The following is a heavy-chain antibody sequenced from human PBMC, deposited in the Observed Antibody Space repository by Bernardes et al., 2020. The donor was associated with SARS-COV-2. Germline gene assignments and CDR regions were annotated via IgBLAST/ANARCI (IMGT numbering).Heavy chain of an antibody. CDR3: ARLGDYYDSSGYYYFDY. CDR2: IYYSGST. Sequence: SETLSVTCTVSGGSISSYYWSWIRQPPGKGLEWIGYIYYSGSTNYNPSLKSRVTISVDTSKNQFSLKLSSVTAADTAVYYCARLGDYYDSSGYYYFDYWGQGTLVTVSS. V-gene: IGHV4-59*08. D-gene: IGHD3-22*01. CDR1: GGSISSYY. J-gene: IGHJ4*02.